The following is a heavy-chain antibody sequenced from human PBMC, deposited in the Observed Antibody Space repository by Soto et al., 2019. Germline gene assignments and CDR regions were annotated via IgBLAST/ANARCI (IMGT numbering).Heavy chain of an antibody. Sequence: EVQLVESGGGLVQPGRSLRLSCAASGFTFDDYAMHWVRQAPGRGLEWVSRITWNSGTIDYADSVKGRFTISRDNDKNSLYLQMNSLRAEDTALYYCTTSWRLYYRDVWGKGTTVTVSS. J-gene: IGHJ6*03. D-gene: IGHD3-3*01. CDR3: TTSWRLYYRDV. CDR2: ITWNSGTI. V-gene: IGHV3-9*01. CDR1: GFTFDDYA.